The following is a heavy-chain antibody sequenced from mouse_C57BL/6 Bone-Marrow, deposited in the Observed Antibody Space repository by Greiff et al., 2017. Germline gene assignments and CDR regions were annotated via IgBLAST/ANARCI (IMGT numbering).Heavy chain of an antibody. CDR1: GYTFTNYW. V-gene: IGHV1-63*01. CDR2: IYPGGGYT. J-gene: IGHJ3*01. CDR3: ARVDWDVGFAD. D-gene: IGHD4-1*01. Sequence: QVQLQQSGAELVRPGTSVKMSCKASGYTFTNYWIGWAKQRPGHGLEWIGDIYPGGGYTNYNEKFKGKATLTADQSSSTAYMQFSSLTSEDSAIYYCARVDWDVGFADWGQGTLVTVSA.